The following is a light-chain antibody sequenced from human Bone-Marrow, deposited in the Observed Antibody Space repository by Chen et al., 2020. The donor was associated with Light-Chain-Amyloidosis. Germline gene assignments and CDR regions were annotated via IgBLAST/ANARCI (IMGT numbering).Light chain of an antibody. CDR2: EDD. CDR3: QSYQGSSQGV. J-gene: IGLJ3*02. CDR1: SGRIATNY. V-gene: IGLV6-57*01. Sequence: NFMLTQPHSVSEFPGKTVIISCTRSSGRIATNYVQWYQQRPGSSPTTVNYEDDQSPSGVPDRFSGSIDRSSNSASLTISGLKTEDEADYYCQSYQGSSQGVFGGGTKLTVL.